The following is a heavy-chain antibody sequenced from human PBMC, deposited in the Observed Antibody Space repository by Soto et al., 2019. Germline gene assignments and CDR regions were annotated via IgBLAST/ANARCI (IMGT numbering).Heavy chain of an antibody. CDR1: GFTFSSYA. CDR3: AKDLTGHSSGWYQDAFDI. CDR2: ISGSGGST. V-gene: IGHV3-23*01. Sequence: PGGSLRLSCAASGFTFSSYAMSWVRQAPGKGLEWVSAISGSGGSTYYADSVKGRFTISRDNSKNTLYLQMNSLRAEDTAVYYCAKDLTGHSSGWYQDAFDIWGQGTMVTVSS. D-gene: IGHD6-19*01. J-gene: IGHJ3*02.